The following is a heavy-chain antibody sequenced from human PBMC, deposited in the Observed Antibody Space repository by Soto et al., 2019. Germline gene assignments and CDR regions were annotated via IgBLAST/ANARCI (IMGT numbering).Heavy chain of an antibody. CDR1: GFIFDDFA. Sequence: DVQVVESGGGLVQPGRSLRLSCAASGFIFDDFAMHWVRQAPGKGLEWVSGISWNSGSTDYAASVKGRFIISRDNARNSLYLQMNSLRPEDTALYYCARDTDSDTWNDPFDYWGQGALVIVS. CDR2: ISWNSGST. CDR3: ARDTDSDTWNDPFDY. D-gene: IGHD1-1*01. J-gene: IGHJ4*02. V-gene: IGHV3-9*01.